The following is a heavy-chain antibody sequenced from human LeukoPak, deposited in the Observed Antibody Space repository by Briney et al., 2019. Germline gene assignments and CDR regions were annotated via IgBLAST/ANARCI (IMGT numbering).Heavy chain of an antibody. D-gene: IGHD6-13*01. CDR3: AIDPEGIAAAGTFDY. CDR2: INPNSGGT. V-gene: IGHV1-2*02. CDR1: GYTFTGYY. Sequence: GASVKVSCKASGYTFTGYYMHWVRQAPGQGLEWMGWINPNSGGTNYAQKFQGRVTMTRDTSISTAYMELSRLRSDDTAVYYCAIDPEGIAAAGTFDYWGQGTLVTVSS. J-gene: IGHJ4*02.